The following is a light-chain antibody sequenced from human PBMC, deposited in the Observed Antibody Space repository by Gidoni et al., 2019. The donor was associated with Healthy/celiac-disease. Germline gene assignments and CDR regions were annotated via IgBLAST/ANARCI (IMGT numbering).Light chain of an antibody. CDR3: QQYGSSPIT. CDR1: QSVSSSY. J-gene: IGKJ5*01. CDR2: GAS. Sequence: DIVLTQSPGTLSLSPGESATLSRSASQSVSSSYLAWYQQKPGQAPRLLIYGASSRATGVPDRFSGSGSGTDFTLTISRLEPEDFAVYYCQQYGSSPITFGQGTRLEIK. V-gene: IGKV3-20*01.